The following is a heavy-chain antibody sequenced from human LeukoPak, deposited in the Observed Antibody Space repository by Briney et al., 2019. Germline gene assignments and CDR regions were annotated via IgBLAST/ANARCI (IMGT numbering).Heavy chain of an antibody. CDR2: INPSSGGT. CDR1: GYTFTGYY. D-gene: IGHD4-17*01. J-gene: IGHJ6*03. CDR3: ARNYGEETYYMDV. Sequence: GASVKVSCKASGYTFTGYYMHWVRQAPGQGLEWMGWINPSSGGTNYAQKFQGRVTMTRDTSISTAYMELSRLRSDDTAVYYCARNYGEETYYMDVWGKGTTVTVSS. V-gene: IGHV1-2*02.